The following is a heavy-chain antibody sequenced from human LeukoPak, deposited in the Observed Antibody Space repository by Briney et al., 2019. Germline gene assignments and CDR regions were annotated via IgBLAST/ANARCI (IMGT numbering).Heavy chain of an antibody. CDR2: INPKSDVT. CDR3: ARRIAVAGSPVYYFDY. J-gene: IGHJ4*02. CDR1: AYTLSGYY. D-gene: IGHD6-19*01. V-gene: IGHV1-2*02. Sequence: GASVKVSCKASAYTLSGYYMHWVRQAPGQGLEWMGWINPKSDVTNSAQKFHVRVTITLDTSINTTFMELTRVRSDDTAVYYCARRIAVAGSPVYYFDYWGQGTLVTVSS.